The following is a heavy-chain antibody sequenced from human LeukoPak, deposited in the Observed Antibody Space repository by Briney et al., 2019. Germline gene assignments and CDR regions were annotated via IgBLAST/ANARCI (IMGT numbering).Heavy chain of an antibody. J-gene: IGHJ4*02. Sequence: PSETLSLTCNVSGFSITSSYYWSWIRQPPGKGLEWIGSIYYSGSTYYNPSLKSRVTISVDTSKNQFSLKLSSVTAADTAVYYCARVGYYDSSGYSLADYWGQGTLVTVSS. CDR1: GFSITSSYY. D-gene: IGHD3-22*01. V-gene: IGHV4-38-2*02. CDR2: IYYSGST. CDR3: ARVGYYDSSGYSLADY.